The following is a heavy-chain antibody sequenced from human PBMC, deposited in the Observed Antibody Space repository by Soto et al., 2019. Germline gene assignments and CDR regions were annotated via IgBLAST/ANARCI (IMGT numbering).Heavy chain of an antibody. Sequence: SETLSLTCAVSGFFITNGYYWCWIRQPPGKGLEWIGSIYHTGRTYYNPSLKSRVTISVDTSKNHFSLRLNSVTAADTATYYCARDRAAVAGTFDYWGQGIPVTVSS. D-gene: IGHD6-19*01. V-gene: IGHV4-38-2*02. CDR1: GFFITNGYY. CDR2: IYHTGRT. J-gene: IGHJ4*02. CDR3: ARDRAAVAGTFDY.